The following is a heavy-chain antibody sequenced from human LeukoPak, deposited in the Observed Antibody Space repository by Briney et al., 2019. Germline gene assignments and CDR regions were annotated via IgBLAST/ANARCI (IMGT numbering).Heavy chain of an antibody. CDR2: IYDSGST. CDR1: GGSIRSSYYY. CDR3: ARGGGYYYDSSGTPHFDY. Sequence: SETLSLTCTVSGGSIRSSYYYWGWIRQPPGKGLEWIGSIYDSGSTYYNPSLKSRVTISVDTSKNQFSLKLSSVTAADTAVYYCARGGGYYYDSSGTPHFDYWGQGTLVTVSS. J-gene: IGHJ4*02. D-gene: IGHD3-22*01. V-gene: IGHV4-39*07.